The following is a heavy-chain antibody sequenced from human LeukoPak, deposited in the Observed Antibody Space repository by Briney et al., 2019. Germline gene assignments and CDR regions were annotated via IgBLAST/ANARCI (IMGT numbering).Heavy chain of an antibody. CDR3: ATAHFGDYGNDYYHYYMDV. V-gene: IGHV1-46*01. CDR2: INPSGGTT. CDR1: EYTFTNYY. D-gene: IGHD4-17*01. J-gene: IGHJ6*03. Sequence: GASVKVSCKASEYTFTNYYLHWVRQAPGQGLEWMGIINPSGGTTRYAQKFHGRVTMTRDTSTTTVYMEVSSLRSEDTAVYYCATAHFGDYGNDYYHYYMDVWGKGTTVTVS.